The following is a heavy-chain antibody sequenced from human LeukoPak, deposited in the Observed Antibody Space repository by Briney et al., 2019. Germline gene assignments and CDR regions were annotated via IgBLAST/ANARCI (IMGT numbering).Heavy chain of an antibody. J-gene: IGHJ5*02. CDR1: GYTFTGYY. Sequence: ASVKVSCKASGYTFTGYYMHWVRQAPGQGLEWMERINPNSGGTNYAQKFQGRVTMTRDTSISTAYMELSRLRSDDTAVYYCARDLDWNYRFDPWGQGTLVTVFS. CDR2: INPNSGGT. V-gene: IGHV1-2*06. D-gene: IGHD1-7*01. CDR3: ARDLDWNYRFDP.